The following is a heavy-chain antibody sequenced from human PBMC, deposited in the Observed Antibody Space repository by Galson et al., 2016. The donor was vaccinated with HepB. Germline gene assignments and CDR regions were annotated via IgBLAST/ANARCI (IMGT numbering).Heavy chain of an antibody. CDR3: AREALLRGRRVCLGGMDV. CDR1: GYTFPIYA. V-gene: IGHV1-46*01. Sequence: SCKASGYTFPIYAIHWVRQAPGQGLEWMGIINPNGGGTTYAQKFQGRITLTRDTSTSPVSFDLNSLGADDKAVYYWAREALLRGRRVCLGGMDVWGQGTTVIRSS. CDR2: INPNGGGT. J-gene: IGHJ6*02. D-gene: IGHD2-15*01.